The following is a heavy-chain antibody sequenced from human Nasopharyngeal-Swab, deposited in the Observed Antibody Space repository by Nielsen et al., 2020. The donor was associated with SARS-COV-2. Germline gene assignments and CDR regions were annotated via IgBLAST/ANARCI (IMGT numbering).Heavy chain of an antibody. CDR1: GGTFSSYA. V-gene: IGHV1-2*06. Sequence: ASVKVSCKASGGTFSSYAISWVRQAPGQGLEWMGRINPNRGGTNYAQKFHDRVTMTRDTSISTAYMKLSSLGFDDTAVYYCARDLRDSAYSTTFYGLDVWGQGTTVTVSS. J-gene: IGHJ6*02. CDR3: ARDLRDSAYSTTFYGLDV. D-gene: IGHD3-22*01. CDR2: INPNRGGT.